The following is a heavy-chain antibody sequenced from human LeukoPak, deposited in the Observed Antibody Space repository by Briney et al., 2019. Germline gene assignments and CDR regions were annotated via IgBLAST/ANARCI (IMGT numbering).Heavy chain of an antibody. CDR3: VGTVAGQNSFVH. V-gene: IGHV3-72*01. CDR2: GRDKAHSYRT. CDR1: GFIFSDHY. D-gene: IGHD6-19*01. Sequence: GALRLSSAASGFIFSDHYMGWVRHPPGQGLEWFGRGRDKAHSYRTEFAAAVKGRFTDSRDDSQNSLYLQMNSLKTEDTAMYYCVGTVAGQNSFVHWGQGTLVTVLS. J-gene: IGHJ5*02.